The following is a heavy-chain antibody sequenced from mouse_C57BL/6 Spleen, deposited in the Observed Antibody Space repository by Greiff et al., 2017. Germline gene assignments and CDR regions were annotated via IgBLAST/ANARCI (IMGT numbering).Heavy chain of an antibody. V-gene: IGHV1-80*01. CDR2: IYPGDGDT. J-gene: IGHJ3*01. Sequence: VQRVESGAELVKPGASVKISCKASGYAFSSYWMNWVKQRPGKGLEWIGQIYPGDGDTNYNGKFKGKATLTADKSSSTAYMQLSSLTSEDSAVYFCARGDYYGSSWFAYWGQGTLVTVSA. CDR1: GYAFSSYW. CDR3: ARGDYYGSSWFAY. D-gene: IGHD1-1*01.